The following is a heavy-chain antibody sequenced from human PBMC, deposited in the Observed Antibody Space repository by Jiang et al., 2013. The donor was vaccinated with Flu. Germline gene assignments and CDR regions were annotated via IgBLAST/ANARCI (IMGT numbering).Heavy chain of an antibody. J-gene: IGHJ3*02. CDR3: ARSHIGVGVAAQLPGAFDI. V-gene: IGHV6-1*01. CDR2: TYYRSKWYN. D-gene: IGHD6-6*01. Sequence: SAAWNWIRQSPSRGLEWLGRTYYRSKWYNDYAVSVKSRITINPDTSKNQFSLQLNSVTPEDTAVYYCARSHIGVGVAAQLPGAFDIWGQGTMVTVSS. CDR1: SAA.